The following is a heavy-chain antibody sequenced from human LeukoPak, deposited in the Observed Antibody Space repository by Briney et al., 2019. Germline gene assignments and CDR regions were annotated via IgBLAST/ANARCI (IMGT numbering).Heavy chain of an antibody. CDR3: ARARLSPHYMDV. CDR2: IDWDDDK. Sequence: SGPALVKPTQTLTLTCTFSGFSLRTSGMCVSWVRQPPGKALEWLARIDWDDDKYYSTSLKTRLTISKDTSKNQVVLTMTNMDPVDTATYYCARARLSPHYMDVWGKGTTVTISS. V-gene: IGHV2-70*11. J-gene: IGHJ6*03. CDR1: GFSLRTSGMC.